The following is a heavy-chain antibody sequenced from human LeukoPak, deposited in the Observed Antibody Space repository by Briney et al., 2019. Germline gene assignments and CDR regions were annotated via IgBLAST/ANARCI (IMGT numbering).Heavy chain of an antibody. V-gene: IGHV3-30*04. CDR3: ARPDYFGSGSYTRPFDF. Sequence: GGSLRLSCAASGFTLSSYGMNWVRQAPGKGLEWVAVISNDGSSKYYADSVKGRFTISRDNSKDTLYLQLNSLRAEDTAVYYSARPDYFGSGSYTRPFDFWGQGTLVTVSS. CDR2: ISNDGSSK. J-gene: IGHJ4*02. CDR1: GFTLSSYG. D-gene: IGHD3-10*01.